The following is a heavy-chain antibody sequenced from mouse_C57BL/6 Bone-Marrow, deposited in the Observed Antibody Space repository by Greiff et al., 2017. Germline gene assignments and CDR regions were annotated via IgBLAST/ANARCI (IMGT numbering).Heavy chain of an antibody. CDR2: INPNNGGT. CDR1: GYTFTDYY. D-gene: IGHD2-4*01. V-gene: IGHV1-26*01. Sequence: EVQLQQSGPELVKPGASVKISCKASGYTFTDYYMNWVKQSHGKSLEWIGDINPNNGGTSYNQKFKGKATLTVDKSSSTAYMELRSLTSEDSAVYYCARPYDYEELYWYFDVWGTGTTVTVSS. CDR3: ARPYDYEELYWYFDV. J-gene: IGHJ1*03.